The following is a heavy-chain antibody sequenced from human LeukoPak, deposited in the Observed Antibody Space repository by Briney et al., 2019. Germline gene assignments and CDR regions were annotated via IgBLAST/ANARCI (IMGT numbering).Heavy chain of an antibody. Sequence: SETLSLTCTVSGGSISSGDYYWSWSRQPPGKGLEWSGYIYYSGSTYYNPSLKSRVTMSVDTSKNQFSLKLSSVTAADTAVYYCAREEWFDPWGQGTLVTVSS. J-gene: IGHJ5*02. CDR1: GGSISSGDYY. V-gene: IGHV4-30-4*08. CDR3: AREEWFDP. CDR2: IYYSGST.